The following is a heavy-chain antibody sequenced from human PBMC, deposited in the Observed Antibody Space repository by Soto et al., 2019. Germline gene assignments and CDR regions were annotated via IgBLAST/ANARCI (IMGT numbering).Heavy chain of an antibody. D-gene: IGHD6-13*01. V-gene: IGHV3-48*02. CDR2: ITSRSTTI. CDR3: ARDNGLAGSCDP. J-gene: IGHJ5*02. Sequence: GSLRLSCAASGFTFITYSINWGRQAPFKGLEWISYITSRSTTIYYADSVKGRFTISRDNAKNSLYLQMNSLRDEDTAVYYCARDNGLAGSCDPWGQGTLVTV. CDR1: GFTFITYS.